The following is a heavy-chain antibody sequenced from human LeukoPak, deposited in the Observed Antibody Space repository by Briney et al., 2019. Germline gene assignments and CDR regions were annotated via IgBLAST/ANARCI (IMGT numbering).Heavy chain of an antibody. J-gene: IGHJ4*02. CDR1: GFTFSSYG. D-gene: IGHD6-19*01. CDR3: AKESIAVAGFDY. CDR2: ISYDGSNK. V-gene: IGHV3-30*18. Sequence: SGGSLRLSCAASGFTFSSYGMHWVRQAPGKGLEWVAVISYDGSNKYYADSVKGRFTISRDNSKNTLYLQMNSLRAEDTAVYYCAKESIAVAGFDYWGQGTLVTVSS.